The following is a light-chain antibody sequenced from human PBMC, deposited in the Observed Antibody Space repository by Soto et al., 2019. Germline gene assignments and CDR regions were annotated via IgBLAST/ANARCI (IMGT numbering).Light chain of an antibody. CDR2: GNS. Sequence: QAVVTQRPSVSGAPGQRVTISCTGSSCNIGAGYDVHWYQQLPGTAPKLLIYGNSNRPSGVPDRFSGSKSGTSASLAITGLQAEDEADYYCQSYDSSLSGVVFGVGTKLTVL. J-gene: IGLJ2*01. V-gene: IGLV1-40*01. CDR3: QSYDSSLSGVV. CDR1: SCNIGAGYD.